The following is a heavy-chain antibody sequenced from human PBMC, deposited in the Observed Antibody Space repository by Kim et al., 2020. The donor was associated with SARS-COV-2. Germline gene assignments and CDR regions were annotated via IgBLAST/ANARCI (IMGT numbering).Heavy chain of an antibody. CDR3: ARIASSSHGFDF. Sequence: TRYSPSFQGQVTISADESITTAYLQWNTLKASDTGMYYCARIASSSHGFDFWGQGTMVTVSS. D-gene: IGHD6-6*01. V-gene: IGHV5-51*01. J-gene: IGHJ3*01. CDR2: T.